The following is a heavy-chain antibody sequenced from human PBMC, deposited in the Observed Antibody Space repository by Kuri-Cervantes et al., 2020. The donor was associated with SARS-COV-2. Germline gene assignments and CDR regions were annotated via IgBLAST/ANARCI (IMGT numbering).Heavy chain of an antibody. J-gene: IGHJ5*02. CDR2: IYYSGST. Sequence: SETLSLTCTVSGGSISSSSYYWGWIRQPPGKGLEWIGSIYYSGSTYYNPSLKSRVTIAVDTSKNQFSLKLSSVTAADTDVYYSARVRYYYGSESVDPWGQGTLVTVSS. V-gene: IGHV4-39*07. D-gene: IGHD3-10*01. CDR1: GGSISSSSYY. CDR3: ARVRYYYGSESVDP.